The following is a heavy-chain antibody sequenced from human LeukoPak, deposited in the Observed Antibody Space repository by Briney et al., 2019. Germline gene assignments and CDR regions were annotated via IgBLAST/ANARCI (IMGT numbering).Heavy chain of an antibody. V-gene: IGHV3-48*03. J-gene: IGHJ5*02. Sequence: GGSLRLSCAASGFTFSSYEMNWVRQAPGKGLEWVSYISSSGSTIYYADSVKGRFTISRDNAKNSLYLQMNSLRAEDTAVYYCARIVITIFGVVIRWFDPWGQGTLVTVSS. CDR1: GFTFSSYE. D-gene: IGHD3-3*01. CDR2: ISSSGSTI. CDR3: ARIVITIFGVVIRWFDP.